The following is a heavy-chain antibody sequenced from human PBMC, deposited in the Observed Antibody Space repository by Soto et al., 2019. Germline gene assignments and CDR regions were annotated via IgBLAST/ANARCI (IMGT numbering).Heavy chain of an antibody. CDR3: ARGGYYDSSGYYYRPFDY. J-gene: IGHJ4*02. D-gene: IGHD3-22*01. CDR2: IIPIFGTA. Sequence: GASVKVSCKASGGTFSSYAISWVRQAPGQGLEWMGGIIPIFGTANYAQKFQGRVTITADESTSTAYMELSSLRSEDTAVYYCARGGYYDSSGYYYRPFDYWGQGTLVTVS. V-gene: IGHV1-69*13. CDR1: GGTFSSYA.